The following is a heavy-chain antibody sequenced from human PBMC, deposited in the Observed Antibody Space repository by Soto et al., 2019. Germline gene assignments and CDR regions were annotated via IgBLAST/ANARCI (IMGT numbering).Heavy chain of an antibody. CDR3: VRRSPEDAFDI. V-gene: IGHV4-30-2*01. Sequence: SETLSLTCAVSGGSIISDGYSWSWIRQPPGKGLQWIGHIYEGGNTYYTPSLESRVAISTDKSKNQFALRLSSVTAADTAVYYCVRRSPEDAFDIWGQGTMVTVSS. J-gene: IGHJ3*02. CDR1: GGSIISDGYS. CDR2: IYEGGNT.